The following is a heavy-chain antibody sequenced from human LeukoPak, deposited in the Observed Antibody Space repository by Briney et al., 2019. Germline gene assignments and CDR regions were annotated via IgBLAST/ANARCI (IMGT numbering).Heavy chain of an antibody. CDR3: ARDFTTIFGDY. CDR2: ISSSGTTM. CDR1: GFTFRSYE. Sequence: GGSLRLSCTGSGFTFRSYEMSWVSQDPGKGLEWISYISSSGTTMYYADSVKGRFTISRDNAKNFVYLQMNSLRAEDTAVYYCARDFTTIFGDYWGQGTLVTVSS. J-gene: IGHJ4*02. V-gene: IGHV3-48*03. D-gene: IGHD3-3*01.